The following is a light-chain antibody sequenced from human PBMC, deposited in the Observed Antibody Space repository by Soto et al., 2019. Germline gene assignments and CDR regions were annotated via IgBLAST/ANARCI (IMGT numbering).Light chain of an antibody. CDR3: HQRQSSPRT. J-gene: IGKJ1*01. V-gene: IGKV3-11*01. Sequence: EIVLTQSPATLSSFPGDRVTLSCRASQYINTRLAWYQHRPGQAPRLLIDQTSIRAAGIPARFSASGSGTDFTLTISDVQPEEFALYYCHQRQSSPRTFGQGTKVDI. CDR1: QYINTR. CDR2: QTS.